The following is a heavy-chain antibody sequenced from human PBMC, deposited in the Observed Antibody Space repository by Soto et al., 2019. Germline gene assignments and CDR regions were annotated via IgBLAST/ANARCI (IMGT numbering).Heavy chain of an antibody. CDR1: VGSISSYSYC. Sequence: SETLSLTCTVSVGSISSYSYCWGWVRQPPGKGLEWIGTVCYSGSTFYNPSLKSRVTISVDTSKNQLSLNLRSLTAADTAVYYSARLFNYDYGSGYSRADHFDPWGQGNFVTVSS. V-gene: IGHV4-39*01. CDR2: VCYSGST. J-gene: IGHJ5*02. D-gene: IGHD3-3*01. CDR3: ARLFNYDYGSGYSRADHFDP.